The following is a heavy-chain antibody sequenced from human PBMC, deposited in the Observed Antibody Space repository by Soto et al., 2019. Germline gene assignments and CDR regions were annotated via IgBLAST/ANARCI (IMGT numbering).Heavy chain of an antibody. Sequence: QLQLQESGPGLVKPSETLSLTCTVSGGSISSSSCYWGWIRQPPGKGLEWIGNIYYSGSTYYNPSLMSRVTISVDTSKNRFSLKLSSVTAADTAVYYCARRNKGLPTDYWGQGTLVTVSS. D-gene: IGHD5-18*01. CDR3: ARRNKGLPTDY. CDR2: IYYSGST. CDR1: GGSISSSSCY. V-gene: IGHV4-39*01. J-gene: IGHJ4*02.